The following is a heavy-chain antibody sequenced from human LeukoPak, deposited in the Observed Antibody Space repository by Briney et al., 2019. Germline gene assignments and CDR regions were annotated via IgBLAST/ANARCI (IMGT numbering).Heavy chain of an antibody. CDR3: ARVEAVLRYFDWSTPGGWFDP. CDR1: GYTFTSYG. Sequence: VASVKVSCKASGYTFTSYGISWVRQAPGQGLEWMGWISAYNGNTNYAQKLQGRVTMTTDTSTSTAYMELRSLRSDDTAVYYCARVEAVLRYFDWSTPGGWFDPWGQGTLVTVSS. D-gene: IGHD3-9*01. V-gene: IGHV1-18*04. J-gene: IGHJ5*02. CDR2: ISAYNGNT.